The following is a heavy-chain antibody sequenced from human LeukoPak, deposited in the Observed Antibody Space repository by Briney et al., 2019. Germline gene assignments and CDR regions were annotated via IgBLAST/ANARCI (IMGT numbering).Heavy chain of an antibody. J-gene: IGHJ4*02. CDR1: GGSFSGYY. V-gene: IGHV4-34*01. CDR2: INHSGST. D-gene: IGHD3-3*01. Sequence: SETLSLTCAVYGGSFSGYYWSWIRQPPGKGLEWIGEINHSGSTNYNPSLKSRVTISVDTSKNQFSLKLSSVTAADTAVYYCARGGQLRFLEWLLYEQNYPATDYWGQGTLVTVSS. CDR3: ARGGQLRFLEWLLYEQNYPATDY.